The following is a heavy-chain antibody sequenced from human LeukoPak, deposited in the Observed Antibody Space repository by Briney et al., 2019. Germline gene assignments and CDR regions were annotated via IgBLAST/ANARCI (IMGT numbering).Heavy chain of an antibody. D-gene: IGHD1-26*01. J-gene: IGHJ4*02. CDR1: GFTFSSYW. CDR2: INSDGSST. CDR3: ARDGSWELLLDY. V-gene: IGHV3-74*01. Sequence: GGSLRLSCAASGFTFSSYWMHWVRQAPGKGLVWVSRINSDGSSTSYADSVKGRFTISRVNAKNTLYLQMNSLRAEDTAVYYCARDGSWELLLDYWGQGTLVTVSS.